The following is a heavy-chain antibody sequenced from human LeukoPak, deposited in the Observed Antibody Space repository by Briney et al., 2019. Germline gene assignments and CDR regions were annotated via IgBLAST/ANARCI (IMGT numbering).Heavy chain of an antibody. J-gene: IGHJ5*02. D-gene: IGHD3-10*01. Sequence: GASVKVSCKASGYTFTSYAMNWVRQAPGQGLEWMGWINTNTGNPTYAQGFTGRFVFSLDTSVSTAYLQISSLKAEDTAVYYCARSWFGELLSYNWFDPWGQGTLVTVSS. CDR3: ARSWFGELLSYNWFDP. CDR1: GYTFTSYA. CDR2: INTNTGNP. V-gene: IGHV7-4-1*02.